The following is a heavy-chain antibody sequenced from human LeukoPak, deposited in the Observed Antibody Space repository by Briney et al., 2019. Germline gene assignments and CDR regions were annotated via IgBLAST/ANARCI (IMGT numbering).Heavy chain of an antibody. CDR3: VSDRETQEQI. CDR1: GFTFSRRN. D-gene: IGHD1-26*01. Sequence: GGSLRLSCSGSGFTFSRRNMHWVRQAPGKGLEYVSAISYNGDSTYYVDSVKGRFTISRDNSKNTLDLQMSSLRPEDTAVYYCVSDRETQEQIWGPGTLVTVSS. CDR2: ISYNGDST. V-gene: IGHV3-64D*09. J-gene: IGHJ3*02.